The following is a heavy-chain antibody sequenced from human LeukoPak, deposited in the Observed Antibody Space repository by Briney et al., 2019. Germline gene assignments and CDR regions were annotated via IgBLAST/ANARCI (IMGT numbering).Heavy chain of an antibody. J-gene: IGHJ6*03. V-gene: IGHV3-21*01. Sequence: GXXLRLSCAASGFTFSYYSMNWVRQTPGKGLEWVSSISSRSSHIEYADSMNGRFTISRDDAKNSLYLQMNSLRVEDTAVYYCARDQGFHFQHMDVWGKGTTVIVSS. CDR1: GFTFSYYS. CDR2: ISSRSSHI. CDR3: ARDQGFHFQHMDV. D-gene: IGHD2-15*01.